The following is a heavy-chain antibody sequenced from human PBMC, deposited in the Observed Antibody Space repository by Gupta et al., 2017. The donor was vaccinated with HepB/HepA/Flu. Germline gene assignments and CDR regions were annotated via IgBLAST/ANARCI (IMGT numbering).Heavy chain of an antibody. CDR1: GDNVSGYC. D-gene: IGHD2-2*01. J-gene: IGHJ5*02. Sequence: QVELVQSGAEVRKPGAAATVSGKGSGDNVSGYCMHWVRQAPGQGLEWMGWINPNSGGTNYAQKFQGRVTMTRDTSISTAYMELSRLRSDDTAVYYCARELPVVPAAGIDYNWFDPWGQGTLVTVSS. CDR3: ARELPVVPAAGIDYNWFDP. V-gene: IGHV1-2*02. CDR2: INPNSGGT.